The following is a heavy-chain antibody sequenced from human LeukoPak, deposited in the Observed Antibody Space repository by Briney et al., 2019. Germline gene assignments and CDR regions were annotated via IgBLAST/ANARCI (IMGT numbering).Heavy chain of an antibody. CDR3: ARPAAPFAWFDP. D-gene: IGHD6-6*01. CDR2: IYYSGST. J-gene: IGHJ5*02. V-gene: IGHV4-39*01. CDR1: GGSISSSSYY. Sequence: PSETLSLTCTVSGGSISSSSYYWGWIRQPPGKGLEWIGSIYYSGSTYYNPSLKSPVTISVDTSKNQFSLKLSSVTAADTAVYYCARPAAPFAWFDPWGQGTLVTVSS.